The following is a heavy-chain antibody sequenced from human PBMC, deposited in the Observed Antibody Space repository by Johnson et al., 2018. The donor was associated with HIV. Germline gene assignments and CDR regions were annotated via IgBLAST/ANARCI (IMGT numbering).Heavy chain of an antibody. CDR1: AFNFDTSW. D-gene: IGHD3-22*01. J-gene: IGHJ3*02. Sequence: EVQLVESGGDLVQPGGSLRLSCAASAFNFDTSWMAWVRQAPGKGLEWVAHIKDDGSEKYYVDSVKGRFTVSRDNAKNSLYLQMNSLRADDTAVYYCARNYYDSSDAFDIWGQGTMVTVSS. CDR3: ARNYYDSSDAFDI. V-gene: IGHV3-7*04. CDR2: IKDDGSEK.